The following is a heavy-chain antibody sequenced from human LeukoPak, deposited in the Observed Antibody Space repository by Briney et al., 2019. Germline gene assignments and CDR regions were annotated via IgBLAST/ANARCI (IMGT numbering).Heavy chain of an antibody. V-gene: IGHV3-7*01. D-gene: IGHD3-22*01. CDR3: ATFGYYDSSGYYYIDY. J-gene: IGHJ4*02. CDR2: IKQDGSEK. CDR1: GFTFSSYT. Sequence: PGGSLRLSCAASGFTFSSYTMNWVRQAPGKGLEWVANIKQDGSEKYYVDSVKGRFTISRDNAKNSLYLQMNSLRAEDTAVYYCATFGYYDSSGYYYIDYWGQGTLVTVSS.